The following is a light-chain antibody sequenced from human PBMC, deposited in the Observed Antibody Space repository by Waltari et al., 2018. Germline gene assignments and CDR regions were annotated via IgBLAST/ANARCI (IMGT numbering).Light chain of an antibody. CDR3: QQYGSSILYT. CDR2: GAA. V-gene: IGKV3-20*01. Sequence: VLTQSPDTLSLSPGERATVSCRASQSLTKRYLAWYQQKPGQAPRLLIYGAARRAASIPDRFSGSGSGTDFTLTISRLEPEDFAVYYCQQYGSSILYTFGQGTKLEIK. CDR1: QSLTKRY. J-gene: IGKJ2*01.